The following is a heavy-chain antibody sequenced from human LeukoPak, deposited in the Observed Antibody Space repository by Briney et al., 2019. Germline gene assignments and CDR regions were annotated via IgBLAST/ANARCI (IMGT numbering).Heavy chain of an antibody. CDR1: GGSISSGGYY. D-gene: IGHD3-22*01. J-gene: IGHJ3*02. CDR2: IYYSGST. Sequence: SQTLSLTCTVSGGSISSGGYYWSWLRQHPGKGLEWIGYIYYSGSTYYNPSLKSRVTISVDTSKNQFSLKLSSVTAADTAVYYCARVTMIVATRAFDIWGQGTMVTVSS. CDR3: ARVTMIVATRAFDI. V-gene: IGHV4-31*03.